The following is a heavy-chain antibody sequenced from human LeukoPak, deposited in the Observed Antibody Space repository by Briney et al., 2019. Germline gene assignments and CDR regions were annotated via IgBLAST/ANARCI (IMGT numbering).Heavy chain of an antibody. CDR1: GGSISSYY. D-gene: IGHD4-4*01. CDR2: IYYSGST. J-gene: IGHJ6*02. Sequence: SETLSLTCTVSGGSISSYYWSWIRQPPGKGLEGIGYIYYSGSTNYNPSLKSRVTISVDTSKNQFSLKLSSVTAADTAVYYCARDRADSGYSNPFKPSAYYGMDVWGQGTTVTVSS. CDR3: ARDRADSGYSNPFKPSAYYGMDV. V-gene: IGHV4-59*01.